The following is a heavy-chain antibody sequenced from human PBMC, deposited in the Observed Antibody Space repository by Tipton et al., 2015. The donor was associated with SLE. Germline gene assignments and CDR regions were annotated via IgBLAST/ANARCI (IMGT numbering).Heavy chain of an antibody. V-gene: IGHV4-59*01. CDR1: GGSISSYY. CDR3: ARVACSGRGSNSGYDAFDL. J-gene: IGHJ3*01. D-gene: IGHD2-15*01. CDR2: IYYSGST. Sequence: TLSLTCTVSGGSISSYYWSWIRQPPGKGLEWIGYIYYSGSTSYNPSLKSLVTISVDTSKNQFSLKLSSVTAADTAVYYCARVACSGRGSNSGYDAFDLWGQGTMVTVTS.